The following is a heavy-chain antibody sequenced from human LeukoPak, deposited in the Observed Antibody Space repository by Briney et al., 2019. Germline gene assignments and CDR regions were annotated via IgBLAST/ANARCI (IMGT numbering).Heavy chain of an antibody. Sequence: PSETLSLTCTVSGGPISSSFWSWIRQPPGKGLEWIGHICYSGSTNYNPSLKSRVTISVDTSKNQFSLKLSSVTAADTAVYSCARRGANSGSYSHFDLWGRGTLVTVSA. V-gene: IGHV4-59*01. CDR3: ARRGANSGSYSHFDL. CDR1: GGPISSSF. J-gene: IGHJ2*01. CDR2: ICYSGST. D-gene: IGHD1-26*01.